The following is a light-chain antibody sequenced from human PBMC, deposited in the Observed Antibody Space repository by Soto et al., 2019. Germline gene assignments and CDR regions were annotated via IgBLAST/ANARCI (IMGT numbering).Light chain of an antibody. J-gene: IGKJ4*01. V-gene: IGKV3-11*01. CDR3: HQYYKWPLT. CDR2: DAS. CDR1: QSVSNY. Sequence: EIVLTQSPATLSLSPGERATLSCMASQSVSNYLAWYQQKPGQAPRLLIYDASNRATGIPARFSGSGSGTDFTLTISSLLSEDFAVYYCHQYYKWPLTCGGGTKVDIK.